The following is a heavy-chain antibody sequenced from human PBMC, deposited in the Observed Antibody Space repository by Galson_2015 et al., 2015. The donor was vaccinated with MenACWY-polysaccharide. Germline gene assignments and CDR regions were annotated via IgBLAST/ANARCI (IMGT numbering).Heavy chain of an antibody. CDR3: AKQAYSSGCDY. CDR1: GFTFKHYG. CDR2: IRHDGTNE. Sequence: SLRLSCAASGFTFKHYGMHWVRQAPGKGLEWVAFIRHDGTNEDYVDSVRGRFTISRDNSKNTLYLQMSSLRTEDTALYFCAKQAYSSGCDYWGLGTLVTVSS. J-gene: IGHJ4*02. D-gene: IGHD6-19*01. V-gene: IGHV3-30*02.